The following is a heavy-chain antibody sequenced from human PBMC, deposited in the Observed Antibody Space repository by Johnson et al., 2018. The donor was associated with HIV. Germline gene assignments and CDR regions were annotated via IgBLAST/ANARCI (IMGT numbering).Heavy chain of an antibody. V-gene: IGHV3-7*01. CDR3: ARGAITLTQKGAFDL. CDR2: INTGGRGA. Sequence: VQLVESGGDLVQPGGSLRLSCVGSGFTFSDYAMHWFRQAPGKGLEWVANINTGGRGAYYVNSVKGRFTISRDNAQSSLYLQMSSLTADYTAVYHCARGAITLTQKGAFDLWGQGTLVTVSS. J-gene: IGHJ3*01. CDR1: GFTFSDYA. D-gene: IGHD5-12*01.